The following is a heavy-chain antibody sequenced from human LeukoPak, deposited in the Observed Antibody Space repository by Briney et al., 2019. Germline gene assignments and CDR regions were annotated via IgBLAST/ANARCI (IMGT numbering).Heavy chain of an antibody. CDR1: GYSFSSGYY. J-gene: IGHJ5*02. V-gene: IGHV4-38-2*02. CDR2: IYHSGST. CDR3: AKVAGYYDP. Sequence: SSETLSLTCTVSGYSFSSGYYWGWIRQPPGKGLEWIGSIYHSGSTYYNPSLKSRVTISVDTSKNQFSLKLSSVTAADTAVYYCAKVAGYYDPWGQGTLVTVSS. D-gene: IGHD3-10*01.